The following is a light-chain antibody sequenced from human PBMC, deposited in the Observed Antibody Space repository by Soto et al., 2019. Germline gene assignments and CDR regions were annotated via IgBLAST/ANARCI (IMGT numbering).Light chain of an antibody. CDR2: DVS. V-gene: IGLV2-14*01. CDR1: SNDVGGYNY. Sequence: QSVLTQPASVSGSPGQSITISCTGTSNDVGGYNYVSWYQQHPGKAPKLMIYDVSNRPSGVSNRFSGSKSGNTASLTISGLQAEDEADYYCSSYTSSSPGVFGGGTQLTVL. CDR3: SSYTSSSPGV. J-gene: IGLJ3*02.